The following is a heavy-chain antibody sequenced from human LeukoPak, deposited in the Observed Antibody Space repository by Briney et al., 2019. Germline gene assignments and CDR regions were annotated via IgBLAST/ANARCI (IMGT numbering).Heavy chain of an antibody. CDR1: GGSISSTSYF. CDR3: AKAGVRYYDSSGLHAFDI. J-gene: IGHJ3*02. V-gene: IGHV4-39*01. Sequence: PSETLSLTCTVSGGSISSTSYFWGWIRQPPGKGLEWIGTIYYSGSTYYNPSLKSRVTMSVDTSRNQLSLKLSSVNAADTAVYYCAKAGVRYYDSSGLHAFDIWGQGTMVTVSS. CDR2: IYYSGST. D-gene: IGHD3-22*01.